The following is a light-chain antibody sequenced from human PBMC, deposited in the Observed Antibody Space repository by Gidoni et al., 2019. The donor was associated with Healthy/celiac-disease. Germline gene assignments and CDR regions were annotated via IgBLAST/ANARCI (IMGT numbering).Light chain of an antibody. J-gene: IGKJ3*01. CDR1: QSVSSY. V-gene: IGKV3-11*01. CDR2: DAS. CDR3: QQRSNWPSFT. Sequence: EIVFTHSPSTLSLSPGERATLSCRASQSVSSYLAWYQQKPGQAPRLLIYDASNRATGIPARCSGSGAGTDFTLTISSLEPEDFAVYYCQQRSNWPSFTFGPGTKVDIK.